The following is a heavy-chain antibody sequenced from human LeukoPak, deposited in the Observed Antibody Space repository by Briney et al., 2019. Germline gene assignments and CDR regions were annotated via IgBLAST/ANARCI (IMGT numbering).Heavy chain of an antibody. Sequence: PGGSLRLSCAASGFTVSSNYMSWVRQAPGKGLEWVSVIYSGGSTYYADSVKGRLTISRDNSKNTLYLQMNSLRAEDTAVYYCARLWFGEYYFDYWGQGTLVTVSS. CDR1: GFTVSSNY. V-gene: IGHV3-53*01. CDR2: IYSGGST. D-gene: IGHD3-10*01. CDR3: ARLWFGEYYFDY. J-gene: IGHJ4*02.